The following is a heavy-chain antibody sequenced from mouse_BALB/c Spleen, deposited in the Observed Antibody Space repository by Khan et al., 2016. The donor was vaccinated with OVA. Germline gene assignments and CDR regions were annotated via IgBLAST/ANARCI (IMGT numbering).Heavy chain of an antibody. J-gene: IGHJ3*01. CDR2: ISSDGGDT. CDR1: GFTFSTYA. Sequence: EVELVESGGGLVKPGGSLKLSCAASGFTFSTYAISWVRQTPEKRLEWVATISSDGGDTYFPDNVTGRFTISRDNAKNTPCLQMTSLRSEDTAMYYGASSPYGNFAYWGEGTLVTVSA. CDR3: ASSPYGNFAY. D-gene: IGHD2-1*01. V-gene: IGHV5-9-3*01.